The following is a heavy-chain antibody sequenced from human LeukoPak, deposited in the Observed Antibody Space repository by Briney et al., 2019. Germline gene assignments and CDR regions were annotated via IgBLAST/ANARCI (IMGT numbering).Heavy chain of an antibody. D-gene: IGHD3-10*01. CDR3: ARHGPADSRSYPLDY. J-gene: IGHJ4*02. V-gene: IGHV4-30-2*01. CDR1: GGSISSGGYS. CDR2: IYHSGST. Sequence: SETLSLTCAVSGGSISSGGYSWSWIRQPPGKGLEWIGYIYHSGSTYYNPSLKSRVTISVDRSKNQFSLKLSSVTAADTAVYYCARHGPADSRSYPLDYWGQGTLVTVSS.